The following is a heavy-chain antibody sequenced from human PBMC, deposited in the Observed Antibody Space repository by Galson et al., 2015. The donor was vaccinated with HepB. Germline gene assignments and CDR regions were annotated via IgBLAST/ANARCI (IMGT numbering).Heavy chain of an antibody. CDR1: GFNLNTYA. CDR3: VRDRVAYTSGPI. V-gene: IGHV3-23*01. Sequence: SLRLSCAASGFNLNTYAMTWVRQAPGKGLEWLPVIYASDVTTDYADSAKGRFTISRDNSKNMLYLQMNSMRAEDTAVYYCVRDRVAYTSGPIWGQGTMVTVSS. D-gene: IGHD6-19*01. CDR2: IYASDVTT. J-gene: IGHJ3*02.